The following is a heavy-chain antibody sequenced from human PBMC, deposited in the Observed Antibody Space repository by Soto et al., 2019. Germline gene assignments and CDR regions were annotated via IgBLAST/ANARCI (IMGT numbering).Heavy chain of an antibody. V-gene: IGHV3-30-3*01. CDR1: GFTFSSYA. J-gene: IGHJ4*02. Sequence: PGGSLRLSCAASGFTFSSYAMHWVRQAPGKGLEWVAVISYDGSNKYYADSVKGRFTISRDNSKNTLYLQMNSLRAEDTAVYYCASDYYYSSSWYGQIGWFDYWGQGALVTVSS. CDR2: ISYDGSNK. CDR3: ASDYYYSSSWYGQIGWFDY. D-gene: IGHD6-13*01.